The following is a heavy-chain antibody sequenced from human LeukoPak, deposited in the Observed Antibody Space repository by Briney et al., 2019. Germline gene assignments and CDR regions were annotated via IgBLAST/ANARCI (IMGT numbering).Heavy chain of an antibody. Sequence: PGEPLKISCKGSGYSFINYWIAWVRQMPGKGLEWMGIIYPGDSDTRYSPSFQGQVTISVDKSISTAHLQWSSLKASDTALYYCARRSGGNLDYWGQGTLVTVSS. CDR2: IYPGDSDT. CDR3: ARRSGGNLDY. CDR1: GYSFINYW. J-gene: IGHJ4*02. V-gene: IGHV5-51*01. D-gene: IGHD3-16*01.